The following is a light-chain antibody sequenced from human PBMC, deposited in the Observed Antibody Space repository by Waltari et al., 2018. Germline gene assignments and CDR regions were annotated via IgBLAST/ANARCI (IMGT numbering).Light chain of an antibody. CDR3: SSYAGSGSPRV. CDR2: EGS. CDR1: NSDVGSYNL. J-gene: IGLJ3*02. V-gene: IGLV2-23*01. Sequence: QSALIQPASVSGSPGQSITMSCPASNSDVGSYNLVSWYQQHPGKAPKFLIYEGSKRPSGVSYRFSGSKSGNTASLTISGLQADDEADYYCSSYAGSGSPRVFGGGTKLTVL.